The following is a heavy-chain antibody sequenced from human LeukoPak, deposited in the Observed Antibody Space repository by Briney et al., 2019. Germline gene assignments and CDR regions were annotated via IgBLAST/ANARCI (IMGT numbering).Heavy chain of an antibody. CDR2: IHYSGST. Sequence: SETLSLTCTVSGDSISTYYWSWIRQPPGKGLEWIGYIHYSGSTNYKPSLKSRVTISVDTSKNQFSLRLSSVTAADTAVYYCARTYRRDAFDIWGQGTMVTVSS. V-gene: IGHV4-59*08. CDR3: ARTYRRDAFDI. J-gene: IGHJ3*02. CDR1: GDSISTYY. D-gene: IGHD1-26*01.